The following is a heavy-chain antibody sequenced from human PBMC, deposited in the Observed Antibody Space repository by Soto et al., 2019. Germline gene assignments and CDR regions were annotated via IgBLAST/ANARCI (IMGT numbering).Heavy chain of an antibody. CDR3: AKVLKAVAGTYDY. CDR2: ISGSGDYT. CDR1: GFTFSIYA. J-gene: IGHJ4*02. D-gene: IGHD6-19*01. V-gene: IGHV3-23*01. Sequence: EVQLLESGGGLVQPGGSLRLSCAASGFTFSIYAMSWVRQAPGKGLEWVSAISGSGDYTYYADSAKGRFAISRDNSKNTLYLQMNSLRAEDTAVYYCAKVLKAVAGTYDYWGQGTLVTVSS.